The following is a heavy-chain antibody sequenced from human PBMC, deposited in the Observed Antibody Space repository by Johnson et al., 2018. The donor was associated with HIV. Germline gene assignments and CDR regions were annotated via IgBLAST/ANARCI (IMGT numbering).Heavy chain of an antibody. V-gene: IGHV3-30-3*01. J-gene: IGHJ3*02. CDR3: ASERYGSQAIDAFDI. CDR2: ISYHGSNK. Sequence: QVQLVESGGGVVQPGRSLRLSCAPSGFTFSRYAMHWVRQAPGKGLDWVAVISYHGSNKYYADSVKGRFTISRDNSKNTLYLHMNSLRTEDTAVYYCASERYGSQAIDAFDIWGQGTMVTVS. CDR1: GFTFSRYA. D-gene: IGHD2-15*01.